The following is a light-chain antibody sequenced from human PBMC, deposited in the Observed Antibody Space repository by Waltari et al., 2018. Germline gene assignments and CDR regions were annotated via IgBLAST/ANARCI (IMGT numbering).Light chain of an antibody. Sequence: AIRITQSPSSLSASTGDRVTITCRASQGINSYLAWYQQKPGKAPKLLIYAASTLQSGVPSRFCGSGSGTDFTLTISCLQSEDFATYYCQQYYSYPFTFGPGTKVDIK. CDR2: AAS. J-gene: IGKJ3*01. V-gene: IGKV1-8*01. CDR3: QQYYSYPFT. CDR1: QGINSY.